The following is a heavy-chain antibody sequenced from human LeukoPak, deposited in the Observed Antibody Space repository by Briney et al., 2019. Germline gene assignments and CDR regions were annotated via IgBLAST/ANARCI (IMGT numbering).Heavy chain of an antibody. D-gene: IGHD1-26*01. CDR1: GGSFSGYY. CDR3: ARRRELRGNHDAFDI. J-gene: IGHJ3*02. V-gene: IGHV4-34*01. Sequence: SETLSLTCAVYGGSFSGYYWSWLRQPPGKGLEWIGEINHSGSTNYNPSLKSRVTISVDTSKNQFSLKLSSVTAADTAVYYCARRRELRGNHDAFDIWGQGTMVTVSS. CDR2: INHSGST.